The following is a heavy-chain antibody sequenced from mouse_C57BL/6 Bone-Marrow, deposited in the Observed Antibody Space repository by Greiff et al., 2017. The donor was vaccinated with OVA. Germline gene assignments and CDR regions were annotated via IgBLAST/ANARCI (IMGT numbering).Heavy chain of an antibody. V-gene: IGHV1-54*01. CDR1: GYAFTNYL. D-gene: IGHD4-1*01. CDR3: ARSWDPYYFDY. J-gene: IGHJ2*01. CDR2: INPGSGGT. Sequence: VQLQESGAELVRPGTSVKVSCKASGYAFTNYLIEWVKQRPGQGLEWIGVINPGSGGTNYNEKFKGKATLTAYKSSSTAYMQLSSLTSEDSAVYFCARSWDPYYFDYWGQGTTLTVSS.